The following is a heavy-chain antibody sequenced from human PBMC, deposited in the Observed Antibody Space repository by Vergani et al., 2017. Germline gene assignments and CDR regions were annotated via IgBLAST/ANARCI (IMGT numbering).Heavy chain of an antibody. CDR2: INTGNGNT. V-gene: IGHV1-3*04. D-gene: IGHD2-2*01. CDR1: GYTFTSYA. Sequence: QVQLVQSGAEVKKPGASVKVSCKASGYTFTSYAMHWVRQAPGQRLEWMGWINTGNGNTKYSQKFQGRVTITRDTSASTAYMELSSLRSEDTAVYYWASEGRDCSSTSCYVGAFRRGFDPWGQGTLVTVSS. J-gene: IGHJ5*02. CDR3: ASEGRDCSSTSCYVGAFRRGFDP.